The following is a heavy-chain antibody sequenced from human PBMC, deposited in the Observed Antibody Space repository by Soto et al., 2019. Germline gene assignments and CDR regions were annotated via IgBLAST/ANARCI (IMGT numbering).Heavy chain of an antibody. Sequence: GGSLRLSCAASGFTFSSYAMHWVRQAPGKGLEWVAVISYDGSNKYYADSVKGRFTISRDNSKNTLYLQMNSLRAEDTAVYYCARDLANRDSSGYLGKSLDYWGQGTLVTVSS. CDR1: GFTFSSYA. D-gene: IGHD3-22*01. CDR3: ARDLANRDSSGYLGKSLDY. V-gene: IGHV3-30-3*01. J-gene: IGHJ4*02. CDR2: ISYDGSNK.